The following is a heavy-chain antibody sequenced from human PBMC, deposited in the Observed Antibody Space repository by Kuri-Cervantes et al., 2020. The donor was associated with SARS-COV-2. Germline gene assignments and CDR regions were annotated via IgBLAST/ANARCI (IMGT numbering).Heavy chain of an antibody. J-gene: IGHJ4*02. CDR2: INGNTGGT. D-gene: IGHD4-17*01. CDR3: ATHDYGDHGGY. V-gene: IGHV1-2*02. Sequence: ASVKVSCKASGYTFTEYYIHWVRQAPGHGLEWMGWINGNTGGTKYAQKFQGRVTMTRDTSITTAYMELSRLRSDDTAVYYCATHDYGDHGGYWGQGTLVTVSS. CDR1: GYTFTEYY.